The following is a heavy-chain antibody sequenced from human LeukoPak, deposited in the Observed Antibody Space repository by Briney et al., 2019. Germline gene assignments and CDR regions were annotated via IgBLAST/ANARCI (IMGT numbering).Heavy chain of an antibody. CDR2: ISSRSDTI. D-gene: IGHD3-22*01. CDR3: ARAGSIVYYDSSVLCDY. Sequence: GGSLRLSCAASGFTFNTYSLNWVRQAPGKGLEWVSYISSRSDTIYYADSVKGRFTISRDNAQNSLYLQMNSLRAEDTAVYYCARAGSIVYYDSSVLCDYWGQGTLVTVSS. V-gene: IGHV3-48*01. CDR1: GFTFNTYS. J-gene: IGHJ4*02.